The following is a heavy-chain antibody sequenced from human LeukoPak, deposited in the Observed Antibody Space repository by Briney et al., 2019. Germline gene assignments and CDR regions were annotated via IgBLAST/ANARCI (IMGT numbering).Heavy chain of an antibody. CDR1: GGTFSSYA. D-gene: IGHD5-18*01. CDR3: AREGSRGYSYGYPH. V-gene: IGHV1-46*01. CDR2: INPSGGNT. J-gene: IGHJ4*02. Sequence: GASVKVSCKASGGTFSSYAISWVRQAPGQGLEWMGIINPSGGNTSYAQKFQGRVTMTRDTSTSTVYMELSSLRSEDTAVYYCAREGSRGYSYGYPHWGQGTLVAVSS.